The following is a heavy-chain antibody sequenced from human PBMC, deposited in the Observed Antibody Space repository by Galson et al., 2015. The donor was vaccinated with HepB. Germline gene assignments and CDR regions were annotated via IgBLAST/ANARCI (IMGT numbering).Heavy chain of an antibody. CDR3: ARGVRDTYYDILTGYEFDP. V-gene: IGHV1-69*04. D-gene: IGHD3-9*01. CDR1: GGTFSSYA. J-gene: IGHJ5*02. Sequence: SVKVSCKASGGTFSSYAISWVRQAPGQGLEWMGRIIPILGIANYAQKFQGRVTITADKSTSTAYMELSSLRSEDAAVYYCARGVRDTYYDILTGYEFDPWGQGTLVTVSS. CDR2: IIPILGIA.